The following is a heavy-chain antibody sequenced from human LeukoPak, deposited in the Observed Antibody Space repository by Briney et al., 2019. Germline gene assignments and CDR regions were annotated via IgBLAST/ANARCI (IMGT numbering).Heavy chain of an antibody. CDR2: ISSSSSYI. CDR1: GFTFSSYS. J-gene: IGHJ4*02. V-gene: IGHV3-21*01. Sequence: GGSLRLSCAASGFTFSSYSMNWVRQAPGQGLEWVSSISSSSSYIYYADSVKGRFTISRDNAKNSLYLQMNSLRAEDTAVYYCARTYCTNGVCYWYYFDYWGQGTLVTVSS. D-gene: IGHD2-8*01. CDR3: ARTYCTNGVCYWYYFDY.